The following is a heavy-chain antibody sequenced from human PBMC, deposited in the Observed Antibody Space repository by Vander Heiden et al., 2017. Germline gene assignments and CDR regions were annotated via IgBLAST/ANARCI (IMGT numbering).Heavy chain of an antibody. CDR1: GFPFSSYA. D-gene: IGHD4-17*01. Sequence: EVQLLESGGGLVQPGGSLRLSCAASGFPFSSYAMSWVRQAPGKGLEWVSAISGSGGSTYYADAVKGRFTISRDNSKNTLYLKMNSLRAEDTAVYYCAKAAYGDYGFDYWGQGTLVTVSS. J-gene: IGHJ4*02. CDR2: ISGSGGST. V-gene: IGHV3-23*01. CDR3: AKAAYGDYGFDY.